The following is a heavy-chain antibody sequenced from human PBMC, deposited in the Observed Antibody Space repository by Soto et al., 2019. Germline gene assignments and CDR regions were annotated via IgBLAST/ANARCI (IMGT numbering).Heavy chain of an antibody. D-gene: IGHD2-15*01. J-gene: IGHJ5*02. Sequence: QVQVVQSGAEVKKPGASVKVSCKASGYTFTNYDINWVRQAAGQGLEWMGWMNPNSGNTGYSQKFQGRLTLTRHTTGSTADMELSSLSSDDTAVYYCARMAKDSRVNWFDPWGQGTLVTVAS. V-gene: IGHV1-8*01. CDR1: GYTFTNYD. CDR2: MNPNSGNT. CDR3: ARMAKDSRVNWFDP.